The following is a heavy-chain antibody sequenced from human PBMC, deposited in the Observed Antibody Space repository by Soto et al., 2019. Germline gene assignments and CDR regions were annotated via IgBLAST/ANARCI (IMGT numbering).Heavy chain of an antibody. CDR1: GFTYSSYA. Sequence: GGSLRLSCAASGFTYSSYAMSWVRQAPGKGLEWVSAISGSGGSTYNADSVKGRFTISRDNSKNTLYLQMDSLRAEDTAVYYCANTLDYDFWSGYFLDYWGQGTLVTVSS. J-gene: IGHJ4*02. V-gene: IGHV3-23*01. CDR2: ISGSGGST. CDR3: ANTLDYDFWSGYFLDY. D-gene: IGHD3-3*01.